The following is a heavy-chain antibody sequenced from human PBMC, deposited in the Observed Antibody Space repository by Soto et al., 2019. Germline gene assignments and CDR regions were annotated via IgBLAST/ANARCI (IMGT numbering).Heavy chain of an antibody. CDR2: IYHSGST. J-gene: IGHJ4*02. Sequence: SETLSLTCAVSGGSISSGGYSWSWIRQPPGKGLEWIGYIYHSGSTYYNPSLKSRVTISVDRSKNQFSLKLSSVTAADTAVYYCARGLWFHFDYWGQGTLVTVSS. D-gene: IGHD3-10*01. CDR3: ARGLWFHFDY. CDR1: GGSISSGGYS. V-gene: IGHV4-30-2*01.